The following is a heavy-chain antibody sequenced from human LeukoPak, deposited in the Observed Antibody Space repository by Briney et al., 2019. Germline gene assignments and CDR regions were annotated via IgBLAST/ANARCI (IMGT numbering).Heavy chain of an antibody. Sequence: SETLSLTRTVSGGFINNYYWSWIRQPAGKGVEWIGRIYTRGSTNYNPSLKSRVTMSVDTYKNQFSLKLSSVTAADTAVYYCARGRYCSADICSGGDAFDIWGQGTMVSVSS. J-gene: IGHJ3*02. CDR3: ARGRYCSADICSGGDAFDI. CDR1: GGFINNYY. V-gene: IGHV4-4*07. CDR2: IYTRGST. D-gene: IGHD2-15*01.